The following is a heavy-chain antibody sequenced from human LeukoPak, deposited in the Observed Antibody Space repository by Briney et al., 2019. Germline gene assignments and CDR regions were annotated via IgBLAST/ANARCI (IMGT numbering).Heavy chain of an antibody. CDR1: GGSISSGGYY. D-gene: IGHD2-8*01. V-gene: IGHV4-31*03. J-gene: IGHJ4*02. Sequence: PSQTLSLTCTVSGGSISSGGYYWSWIRQHPGKGLEWIGYIYYSGSTDYNPSLQSRVTISVDTSKNQFSLKMSSVTAADTAIYYCARRESTNWYAIFDYWGQGALVTVSS. CDR3: ARRESTNWYAIFDY. CDR2: IYYSGST.